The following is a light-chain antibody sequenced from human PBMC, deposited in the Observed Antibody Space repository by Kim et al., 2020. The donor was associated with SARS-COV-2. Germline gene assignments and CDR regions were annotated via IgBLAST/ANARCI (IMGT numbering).Light chain of an antibody. CDR2: DAS. V-gene: IGKV3-11*01. J-gene: IGKJ3*01. CDR1: QSVSSY. CDR3: QQRSNWVT. Sequence: SFSPGETTTLSCRASQSVSSYIAWYLLKPGQAPKLLRYDASNGATGIPARFSCSWSGTDFTLAISSLEPEDFAVYYCQQRSNWVTFGPGTKVDIK.